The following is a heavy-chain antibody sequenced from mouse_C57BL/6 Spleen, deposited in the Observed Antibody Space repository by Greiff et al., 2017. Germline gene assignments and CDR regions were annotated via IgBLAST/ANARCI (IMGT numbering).Heavy chain of an antibody. CDR2: INPSSGYT. D-gene: IGHD2-13*01. CDR3: ARKAVTGLYFDY. V-gene: IGHV1-7*01. J-gene: IGHJ2*01. CDR1: GYTFTSYC. Sequence: VQLQQSGAELAKPGASVKLSCTASGYTFTSYCMHWVKQRPEQGLEWIGYINPSSGYTKYTQKFKGKATMTADKSSSTAYLQLSSLTYEDSAVYYCARKAVTGLYFDYWGQGTTLTVSS.